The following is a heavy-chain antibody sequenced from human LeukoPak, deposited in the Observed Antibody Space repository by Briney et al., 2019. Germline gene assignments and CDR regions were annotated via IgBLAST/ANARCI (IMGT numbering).Heavy chain of an antibody. V-gene: IGHV3-33*01. Sequence: GGSLRLSCAASGFTFNRHGMHWVRQAPGKGLEWVAVIWYDGSNKYYADSVKGRFTISRDDSKNTLYLQMNSLRAKDTAVYYCARELENPLGWFDPWGQGTLVTVSS. D-gene: IGHD1-14*01. J-gene: IGHJ5*02. CDR2: IWYDGSNK. CDR1: GFTFNRHG. CDR3: ARELENPLGWFDP.